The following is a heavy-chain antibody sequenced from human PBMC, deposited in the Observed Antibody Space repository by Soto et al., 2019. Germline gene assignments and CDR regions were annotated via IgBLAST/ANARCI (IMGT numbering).Heavy chain of an antibody. Sequence: SETLSLTCAVSGGSISSANWWTWVRQPPGKGLEWIGEIYHGGSTSYNPSLKSRVTLSLDKFRNHFSLNLTSVTAADTAVYYCARLSFSYGVDVWGQGTTVTVSS. CDR3: ARLSFSYGVDV. CDR1: GGSISSANW. CDR2: IYHGGST. J-gene: IGHJ6*02. V-gene: IGHV4-4*02.